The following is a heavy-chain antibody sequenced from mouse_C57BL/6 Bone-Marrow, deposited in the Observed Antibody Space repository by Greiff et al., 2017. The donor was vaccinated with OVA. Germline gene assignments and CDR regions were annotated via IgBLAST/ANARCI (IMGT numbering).Heavy chain of an antibody. D-gene: IGHD5-1*01. J-gene: IGHJ4*01. V-gene: IGHV1-54*01. CDR3: AREGVRYAMDY. Sequence: QVQLKESGAELVRPGTSVKVSCKASGYAFTNYLIEWVKQRPGQGLEWIGVINPGGGGTKYTEKCKGKATLTADTSSNTAYLQRSSLTSEDSAVYISAREGVRYAMDYWGQGTSVTVSS. CDR2: INPGGGGT. CDR1: GYAFTNYL.